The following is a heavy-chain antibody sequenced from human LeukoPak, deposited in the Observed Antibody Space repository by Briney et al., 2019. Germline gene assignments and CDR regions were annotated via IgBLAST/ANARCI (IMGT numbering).Heavy chain of an antibody. D-gene: IGHD4-11*01. CDR3: ARAGQYYFDY. V-gene: IGHV3-53*01. J-gene: IGHJ4*02. CDR2: IYSGGST. Sequence: PGGSLRLSCAASGFTVSSNYMSWVRQAPGKGLEWVSVIYSGGSTYYADSVKGRFIISRDNSKNTLYLQMNSLGAEDTAVYYCARAGQYYFDYWGQGTPVTVSS. CDR1: GFTVSSNY.